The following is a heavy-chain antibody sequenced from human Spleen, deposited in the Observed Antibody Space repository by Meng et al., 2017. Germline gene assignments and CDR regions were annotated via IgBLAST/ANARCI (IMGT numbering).Heavy chain of an antibody. Sequence: HVQPVQSGAEVLKPGASLRLSCRASGYTFTDYFLHWVRQAPGQGLEWLGTINPNDGGTNYAQRFQDRVTLTRDTSTSTVYMELSSLGSEDTALYYCAREKSPGHFDYLGQGILVTVSS. CDR1: GYTFTDYF. J-gene: IGHJ4*02. CDR2: INPNDGGT. V-gene: IGHV1-46*01. CDR3: AREKSPGHFDY.